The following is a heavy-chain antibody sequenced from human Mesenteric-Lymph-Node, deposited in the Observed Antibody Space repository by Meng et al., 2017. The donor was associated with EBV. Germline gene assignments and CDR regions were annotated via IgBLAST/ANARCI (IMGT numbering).Heavy chain of an antibody. J-gene: IGHJ4*02. CDR1: GDTISSYA. Sequence: QVQWVQSGAEVKKPGSSVKVSCKASGDTISSYAISWVRQAPGQGLEWMGGIIPMYPSVSYSQKFQGRVTLSADESTSTVYMELRSLTSEDTAVYYCARDPRSPPGGTFWGQGTLVTVSS. CDR3: ARDPRSPPGGTF. V-gene: IGHV1-69*01. D-gene: IGHD1-26*01. CDR2: IIPMYPSV.